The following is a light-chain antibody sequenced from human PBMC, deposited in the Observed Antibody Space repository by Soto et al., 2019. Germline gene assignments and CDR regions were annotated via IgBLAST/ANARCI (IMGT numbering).Light chain of an antibody. J-gene: IGKJ1*01. Sequence: DIQMTQSPSSLSASVGDRVTITCRGSQSISSYLNWYQQKPGKAPKLLIYEASSLQSGVPSRFSGSGSGTDFTLTISSLQPEDFATYYCQQSDTTPWTLGQGTKVDIK. CDR1: QSISSY. V-gene: IGKV1-39*01. CDR3: QQSDTTPWT. CDR2: EAS.